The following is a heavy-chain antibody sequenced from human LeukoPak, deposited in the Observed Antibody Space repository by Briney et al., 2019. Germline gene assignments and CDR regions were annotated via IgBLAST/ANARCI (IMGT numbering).Heavy chain of an antibody. CDR2: INHSGST. V-gene: IGHV4-34*01. J-gene: IGHJ4*02. CDR3: ASRTFSYGGKDY. CDR1: GGSFSGYY. Sequence: PSETLSLTCAVYGGSFSGYYWSWIRQPPGKGLEWIGEINHSGSTNYNPSLKSRVTISVDTSKNQFSLKLSSVTAADTAVYYCASRTFSYGGKDYWGQGTLVTVSS. D-gene: IGHD4-23*01.